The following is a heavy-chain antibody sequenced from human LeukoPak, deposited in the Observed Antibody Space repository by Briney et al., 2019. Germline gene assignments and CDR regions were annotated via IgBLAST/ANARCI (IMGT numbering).Heavy chain of an antibody. CDR1: GFTFTTYD. CDR3: ARDDASTARASGMDV. CDR2: ISRNSGFI. V-gene: IGHV3-21*01. Sequence: GGSLRLSCAASGFTFTTYDMNWVRQAPGKGLEWVSYISRNSGFIYYADSVKGRFTISRGNAKNSLYLQMNSLRGEDMAVYYCARDDASTARASGMDVWGKGTTVTVSS. J-gene: IGHJ6*04. D-gene: IGHD6-6*01.